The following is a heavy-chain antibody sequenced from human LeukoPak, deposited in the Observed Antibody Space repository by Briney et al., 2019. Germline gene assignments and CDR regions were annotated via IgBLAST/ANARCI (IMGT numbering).Heavy chain of an antibody. Sequence: GGSLRLSCAASGFTFSNAWMSWVRQAPGKGLEWVGRIKSKTDDGTTDYAAPVKGRFTISRDDSKNTLYLQMNSLKTEDTAVYYCTTEYASDDYWGQGTLVTVSS. CDR1: GFTFSNAW. V-gene: IGHV3-15*01. CDR3: TTEYASDDY. J-gene: IGHJ4*02. CDR2: IKSKTDDGTT.